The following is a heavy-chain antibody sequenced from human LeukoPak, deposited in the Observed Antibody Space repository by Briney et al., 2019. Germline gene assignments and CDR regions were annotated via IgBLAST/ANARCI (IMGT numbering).Heavy chain of an antibody. Sequence: SETLSLTCGVSGYSISRGYYWAWIRQPPGKGLEWIGTIYHIGSTYYTPSLGSRVTISVDTSKNEFSLNLKSVTAADTAVYYCARAGWIITSGIDNWGQGALVTVSS. V-gene: IGHV4-38-2*01. CDR2: IYHIGST. D-gene: IGHD3-10*01. CDR1: GYSISRGYY. J-gene: IGHJ4*02. CDR3: ARAGWIITSGIDN.